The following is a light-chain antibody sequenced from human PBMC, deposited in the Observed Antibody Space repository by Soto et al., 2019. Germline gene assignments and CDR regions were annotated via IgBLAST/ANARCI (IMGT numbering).Light chain of an antibody. CDR1: LPITTY. V-gene: IGKV1-39*01. J-gene: IGKJ2*01. Sequence: DIQMTQSPSSLSASVGDRVTITCRASLPITTYLNWFQQKPGKAPKLLIYGASTLQSGVPSRFSGGGSGTDFTLTISSLQPEDFGTYYCLQDYIYPRAFGQGTKLEIK. CDR2: GAS. CDR3: LQDYIYPRA.